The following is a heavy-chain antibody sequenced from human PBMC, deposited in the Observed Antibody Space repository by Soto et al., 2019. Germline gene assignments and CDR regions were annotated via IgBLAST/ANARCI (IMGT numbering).Heavy chain of an antibody. CDR1: GFTFSSYG. CDR3: AKDWSTPH. CDR2: ISYDGSNK. V-gene: IGHV3-30*18. J-gene: IGHJ4*02. Sequence: GGSLRLSCAASGFTFSSYGMHWVRQAPGKGLEWVAVISYDGSNKYYADSVKGRFTISRDNSKNTLYLQMNSLRAEDTAVYYCAKDWSTPHWGQGTLVTVSS.